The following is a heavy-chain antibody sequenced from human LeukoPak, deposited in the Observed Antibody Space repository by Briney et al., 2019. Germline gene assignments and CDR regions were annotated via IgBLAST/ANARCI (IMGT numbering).Heavy chain of an antibody. J-gene: IGHJ5*02. CDR1: GFTFSSYA. V-gene: IGHV3-30*04. CDR3: AGAEGWFGENNWFDP. D-gene: IGHD3-10*01. Sequence: GGSLRLSCAASGFTFSSYAMHWVRQAPGKGLEWVAVISYDGSNKYYADSVKGRFTISRDNSKNTLYLQMNSLRAEDTAVYYCAGAEGWFGENNWFDPWGQATLATVSS. CDR2: ISYDGSNK.